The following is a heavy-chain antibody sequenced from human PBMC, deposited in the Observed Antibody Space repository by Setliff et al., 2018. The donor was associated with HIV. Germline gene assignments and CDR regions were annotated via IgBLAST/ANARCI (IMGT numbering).Heavy chain of an antibody. J-gene: IGHJ5*01. CDR1: GGSISSYY. Sequence: ETLSLTCTVSGGSISSYYWSWIRQPPGKGLEWIGYIYTSGSTNYNPSLKNRVTISVDTSKNQFSLRLSSVTAADTAVYYCARGYSSSWYDSWGQGTLVTVSS. CDR3: ARGYSSSWYDS. D-gene: IGHD6-13*01. V-gene: IGHV4-4*08. CDR2: IYTSGST.